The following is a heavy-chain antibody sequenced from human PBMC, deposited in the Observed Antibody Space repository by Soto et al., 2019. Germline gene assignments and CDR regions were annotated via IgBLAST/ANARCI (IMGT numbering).Heavy chain of an antibody. CDR2: INHSGST. Sequence: SETLSLTCAVYGGSFSGYYWSWIRQPPGKGLEWIGEINHSGSTNYNPSLKSRVTISVDTSKNQFSLKLSSVPAADTAVYYCAREKSPYGRYYYYYMDVWGKGTTVTVSS. J-gene: IGHJ6*03. CDR3: AREKSPYGRYYYYYMDV. D-gene: IGHD4-17*01. V-gene: IGHV4-34*01. CDR1: GGSFSGYY.